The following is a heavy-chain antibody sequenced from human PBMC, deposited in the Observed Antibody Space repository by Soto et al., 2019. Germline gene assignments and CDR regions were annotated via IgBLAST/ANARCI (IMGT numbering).Heavy chain of an antibody. CDR1: GGSISSGGYY. D-gene: IGHD5-18*01. CDR2: IYYSGST. Sequence: QVQLQESGPGLVKPSQTLSLTCTVSGGSISSGGYYWSWIRQHPGKGLEWIGYIYYSGSTYYNPSLKRRVTISVDTSKNQCSLKLSSVTAADTAVYYCASRGYSYGFSLGMDVWGQGTTVTVSS. CDR3: ASRGYSYGFSLGMDV. J-gene: IGHJ6*02. V-gene: IGHV4-31*03.